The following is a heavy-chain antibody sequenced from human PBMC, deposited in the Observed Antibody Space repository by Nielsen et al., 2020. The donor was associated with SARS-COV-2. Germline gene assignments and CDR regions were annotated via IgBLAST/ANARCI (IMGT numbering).Heavy chain of an antibody. CDR3: AGSPEPTGERDY. CDR2: INHSGGT. CDR1: GGSLSGYY. V-gene: IGHV4-34*01. Sequence: SETLSLTCAVYGGSLSGYYWSWIRQPPGKGLEWIGEINHSGGTNYNPSLKSRVTISVDTSKNQFSLKLSSVTAADTAVYYCAGSPEPTGERDYWGQGTLVTVSS. D-gene: IGHD3-10*01. J-gene: IGHJ4*02.